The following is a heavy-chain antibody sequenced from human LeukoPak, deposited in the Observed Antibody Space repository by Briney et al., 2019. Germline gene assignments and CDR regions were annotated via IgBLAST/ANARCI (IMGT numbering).Heavy chain of an antibody. D-gene: IGHD1-26*01. V-gene: IGHV1-18*01. CDR3: ARGVEGNPYYLAY. J-gene: IGHJ4*02. CDR2: ISVYNGNT. Sequence: ASVKVTCKASGYTFTSYGISWMRQAPGQGLEWMGWISVYNGNTNYAQKVQGRVTMTTDTSTSTAYMELWSLTSDDTAVYYCARGVEGNPYYLAYWGQGTLVTVSS. CDR1: GYTFTSYG.